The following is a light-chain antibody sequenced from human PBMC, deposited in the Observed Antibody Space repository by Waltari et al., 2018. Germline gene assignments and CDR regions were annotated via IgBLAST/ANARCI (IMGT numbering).Light chain of an antibody. V-gene: IGKV3D-20*01. Sequence: EIVLTQSPATLSLSPGERATLSCRASQSVRSYLAWYQQKPGQAPRLLIYDTSNRASGIPARFSGSGSGTDFSLSISRLEPEDFAVYYCQQYGSSPVTFGGGTKVESK. CDR3: QQYGSSPVT. CDR1: QSVRSY. CDR2: DTS. J-gene: IGKJ4*01.